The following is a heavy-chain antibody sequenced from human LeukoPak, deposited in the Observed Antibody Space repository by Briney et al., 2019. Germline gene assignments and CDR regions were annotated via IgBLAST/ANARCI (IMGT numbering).Heavy chain of an antibody. Sequence: SETLSLTSTVSGGTISIYYWTWIRQPPGKGLEWIGYISDSEGTNYNPSLNSRVTISVDMSKKQFPLKLSSVTAADTAVYFCAGQPKPTTHFDYWGQGTLVTVSS. D-gene: IGHD4-17*01. J-gene: IGHJ4*02. CDR2: ISDSEGT. CDR3: AGQPKPTTHFDY. V-gene: IGHV4-59*08. CDR1: GGTISIYY.